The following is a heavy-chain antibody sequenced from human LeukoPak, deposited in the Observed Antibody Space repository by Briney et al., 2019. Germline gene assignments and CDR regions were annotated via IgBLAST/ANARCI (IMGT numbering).Heavy chain of an antibody. CDR1: GGSISSGGYY. CDR3: AREGWDCSGGSCYSVPLFDY. V-gene: IGHV4-31*03. D-gene: IGHD2-15*01. Sequence: SQTLSLTCTFSGGSISSGGYYWSWIRQHPGKGLEWIGYIYYSGSTYYNPSLKSRVTISVDTSKNQFSLKLSSVTAADTAVYYCAREGWDCSGGSCYSVPLFDYWGQGTLVTVSS. J-gene: IGHJ4*02. CDR2: IYYSGST.